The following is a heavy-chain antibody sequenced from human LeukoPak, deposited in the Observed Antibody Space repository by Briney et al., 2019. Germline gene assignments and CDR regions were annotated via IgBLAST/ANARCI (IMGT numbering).Heavy chain of an antibody. V-gene: IGHV1-46*01. CDR2: INPSGGST. Sequence: ASVKVSCKASGFTFTSYGISWVRQAPGQGLEWMGIINPSGGSTSYAQKFQGRVTMTRDTSTSTVYMELSSLRSEDTAVYYCARDRSEGHYYDSSGSFWFDPWGQGTLVTVSS. J-gene: IGHJ5*02. CDR3: ARDRSEGHYYDSSGSFWFDP. D-gene: IGHD3-22*01. CDR1: GFTFTSYG.